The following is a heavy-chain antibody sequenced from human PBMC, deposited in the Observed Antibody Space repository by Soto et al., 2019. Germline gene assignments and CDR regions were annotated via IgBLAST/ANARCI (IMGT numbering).Heavy chain of an antibody. D-gene: IGHD5-12*01. V-gene: IGHV3-33*01. Sequence: QVQLVESGGGVVQPGRSLRLSCAASGFTFSSYGMHWVRQAPGKGLEWVAVIWYDGSNKYYADSVKGRFTISRDNSKNTVYLQMNSLRAEDTAVYYCARGFGYSGHQGYFDYWGQGTLVTVSS. CDR1: GFTFSSYG. CDR2: IWYDGSNK. J-gene: IGHJ4*02. CDR3: ARGFGYSGHQGYFDY.